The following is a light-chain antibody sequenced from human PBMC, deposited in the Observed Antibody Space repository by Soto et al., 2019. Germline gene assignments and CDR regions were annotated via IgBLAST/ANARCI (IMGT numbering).Light chain of an antibody. CDR3: SSYTSSSTWV. V-gene: IGLV2-14*01. CDR2: EVS. J-gene: IGLJ3*02. CDR1: GTDVGQYNY. Sequence: QSALTQPPSASGSPGQSVTISCTGAGTDVGQYNYVSWYQQHPGKAPKLMIYEVSNRPSGVSNRFSGSKSGNTASLTISGLQAEDEADYYCSSYTSSSTWVFGGGTKLTVL.